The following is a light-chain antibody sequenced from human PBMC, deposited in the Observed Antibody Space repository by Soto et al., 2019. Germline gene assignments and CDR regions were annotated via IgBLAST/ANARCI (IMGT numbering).Light chain of an antibody. CDR2: AAS. Sequence: IQLTQSPSSLSASVGDRVTITCRASQGISSYLAWYQQKPGKAPKIMIYAASTLQSGVPSRFSGSGSGTDFTLTISSLQTEDFATYYCQQLNSYSITFGQGTRLEI. CDR1: QGISSY. J-gene: IGKJ5*01. CDR3: QQLNSYSIT. V-gene: IGKV1-9*01.